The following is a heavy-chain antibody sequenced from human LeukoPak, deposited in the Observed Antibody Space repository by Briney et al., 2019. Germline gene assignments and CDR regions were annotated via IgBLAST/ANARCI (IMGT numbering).Heavy chain of an antibody. V-gene: IGHV3-23*01. D-gene: IGHD6-13*01. CDR3: AKDVEQQLQYFQH. CDR2: ISGSGGST. Sequence: XGXXXXSAISGSGGSTYYADSVKGRFTISRDNSKNTLYLQMNSLRAEDTAVYYCAKDVEQQLQYFQHWGQGTLVTVSS. J-gene: IGHJ1*01.